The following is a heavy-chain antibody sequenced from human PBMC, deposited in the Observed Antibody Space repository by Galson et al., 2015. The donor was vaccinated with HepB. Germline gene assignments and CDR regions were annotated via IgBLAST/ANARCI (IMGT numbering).Heavy chain of an antibody. D-gene: IGHD4-17*01. V-gene: IGHV3-30*04. J-gene: IGHJ2*01. CDR3: ARARGQGAGDYENWYLDL. CDR1: GVTFSNYP. Sequence: SLRLSCAASGVTFSNYPIHWVRQAPGKGLEWVAVISYNGKYTNYADSGKGRFTISRDNSKNTQYLQMNSLRSEDTAIYYCARARGQGAGDYENWYLDLWGRGTLVTVSS. CDR2: ISYNGKYT.